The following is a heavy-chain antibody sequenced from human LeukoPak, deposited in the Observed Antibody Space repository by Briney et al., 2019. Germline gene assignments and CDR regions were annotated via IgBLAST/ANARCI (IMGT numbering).Heavy chain of an antibody. CDR3: ARGATYAYYQDY. D-gene: IGHD1-26*01. CDR1: GFTFSSHW. CDR2: IKYDASST. V-gene: IGHV3-74*01. Sequence: GGSLRLSCADSGFTFSSHWMHWVRQAPGKGLVWVSRIKYDASSTSYADSVKGRFTISRDNVKNTLYLQMNSLRAEDTAVYYCARGATYAYYQDYWGQGTLVTVSS. J-gene: IGHJ4*02.